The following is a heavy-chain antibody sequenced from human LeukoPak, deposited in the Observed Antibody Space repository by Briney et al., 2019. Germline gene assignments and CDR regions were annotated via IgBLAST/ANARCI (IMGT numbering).Heavy chain of an antibody. V-gene: IGHV4-31*03. J-gene: IGHJ6*02. D-gene: IGHD1-1*01. Sequence: SETLSLTCTVSGGSISSGGYYWSWIRQHPGKGLEWIGYIYYSGSTYYNPSLKSRVTISVGTSKNQFSLKLSSVTAADTAVYYCARHGTSSYYYYAMDVWGQGTTVTVSS. CDR3: ARHGTSSYYYYAMDV. CDR1: GGSISSGGYY. CDR2: IYYSGST.